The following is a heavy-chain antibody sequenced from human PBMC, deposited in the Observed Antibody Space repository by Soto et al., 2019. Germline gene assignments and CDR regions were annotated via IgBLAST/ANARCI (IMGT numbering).Heavy chain of an antibody. Sequence: PSETPTLTCTVSVGSVTNSSYYWGWIRQSPGKWLEWIGSVYYRGRGYSKSSVKSRATISVDTPKNRFSLSLNSVTASDTAVYFCVSQRTTVPTQAYFDYWGPGALVT. CDR2: VYYRGRG. V-gene: IGHV4-39*01. J-gene: IGHJ4*02. D-gene: IGHD1-1*01. CDR3: VSQRTTVPTQAYFDY. CDR1: VGSVTNSSYY.